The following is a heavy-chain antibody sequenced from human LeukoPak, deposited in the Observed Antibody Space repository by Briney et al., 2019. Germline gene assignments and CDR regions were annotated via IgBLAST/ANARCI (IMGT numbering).Heavy chain of an antibody. CDR3: ALGMYSSARRFDY. Sequence: GESLKISCKGSGYSFTRYWIGWVRQMPGKGLEWRGIIYPGDSDTRYTPSLQGQVTISADKSISTAYLQWSSLKASDTAMYFCALGMYSSARRFDYWGQGTLVTVSS. CDR2: IYPGDSDT. CDR1: GYSFTRYW. J-gene: IGHJ4*02. D-gene: IGHD3-22*01. V-gene: IGHV5-51*01.